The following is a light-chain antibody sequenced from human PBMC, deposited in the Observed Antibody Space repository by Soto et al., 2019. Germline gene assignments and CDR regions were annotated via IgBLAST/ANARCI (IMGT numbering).Light chain of an antibody. V-gene: IGKV3-20*01. CDR3: QQYGSSPET. CDR1: QSVSSSY. Sequence: EMVLTQSPGTLSLSPGERATLSCRASQSVSSSYLAWYQQKPGQAPRLLIYDASSRATGTPDRFSGSGSGTDFTLTISRLEPEGFAVYYCQQYGSSPETFGQGTKVEIK. CDR2: DAS. J-gene: IGKJ1*01.